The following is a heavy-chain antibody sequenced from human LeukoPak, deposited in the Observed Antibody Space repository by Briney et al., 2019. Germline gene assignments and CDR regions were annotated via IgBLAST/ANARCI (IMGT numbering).Heavy chain of an antibody. V-gene: IGHV3-7*01. D-gene: IGHD6-13*01. Sequence: AGGSLRLSCAASGFTFSSYWMSWVRQAPGKGLEWVANIKSDGSEKYYVDSVKGRFTVSRDNAGNSLYLQMDSLRAEDTAEYYCARGGSNRYPDWGQGTLVTVSS. CDR2: IKSDGSEK. CDR3: ARGGSNRYPD. CDR1: GFTFSSYW. J-gene: IGHJ4*02.